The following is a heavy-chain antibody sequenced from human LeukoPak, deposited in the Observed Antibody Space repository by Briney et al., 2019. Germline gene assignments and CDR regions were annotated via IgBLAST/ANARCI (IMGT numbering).Heavy chain of an antibody. V-gene: IGHV3-23*01. CDR1: GFTFSSYG. J-gene: IGHJ3*02. CDR2: ISGSGGST. Sequence: PGGTLRLSCAASGFTFSSYGMSWVRQAPGKGLEWVSAISGSGGSTYYADSVKGRFTISRDNSKNTLYLQMNSLRAEDTAVYYCANANDFWSGYPFIWGQGTMVTVSS. D-gene: IGHD3-3*01. CDR3: ANANDFWSGYPFI.